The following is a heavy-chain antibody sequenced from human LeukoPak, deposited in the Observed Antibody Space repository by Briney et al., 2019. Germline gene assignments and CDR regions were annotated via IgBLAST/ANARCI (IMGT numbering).Heavy chain of an antibody. Sequence: ASVKVSCKASGYTFTSYYMHWVRQAPGQGLEWMGIINPSGGSTSYAQKFQGRVTMTRDTSTSTVYMELSSLRAEDTAVYYCAKGQFIYYYGSGSYLDWFDPWGQGTLVTVSS. CDR1: GYTFTSYY. V-gene: IGHV1-46*01. CDR2: INPSGGST. CDR3: AKGQFIYYYGSGSYLDWFDP. J-gene: IGHJ5*02. D-gene: IGHD3-10*01.